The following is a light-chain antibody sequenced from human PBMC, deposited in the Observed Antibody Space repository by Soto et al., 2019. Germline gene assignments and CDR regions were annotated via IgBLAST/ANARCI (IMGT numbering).Light chain of an antibody. Sequence: QSALTQPRSVSGSPGQSVTISCTGTSSDVGGYNYVSWYQQHPGKAPKLMIYDVSKRPSGGPDRFSGSKSGNTASLTISGLQAEDEADYYCCSYAGSLVVFGGGTQLTVL. CDR1: SSDVGGYNY. J-gene: IGLJ2*01. V-gene: IGLV2-11*01. CDR3: CSYAGSLVV. CDR2: DVS.